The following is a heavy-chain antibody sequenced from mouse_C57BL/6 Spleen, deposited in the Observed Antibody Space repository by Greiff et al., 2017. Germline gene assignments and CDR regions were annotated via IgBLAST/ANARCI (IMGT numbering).Heavy chain of an antibody. J-gene: IGHJ2*01. CDR3: ARSYYGNYGGDY. V-gene: IGHV1-64*01. CDR2: IHPNSGST. CDR1: GYTFTSYW. Sequence: QVQLQQPGAELVKPGASVKLSCKASGYTFTSYWMHWVKQRPGQGLEWIGMIHPNSGSTNYNEKFKSKATLTVDKSSSTAYMQLSSLTSEDSAVYYCARSYYGNYGGDYWGQGTTLTVSS. D-gene: IGHD2-10*01.